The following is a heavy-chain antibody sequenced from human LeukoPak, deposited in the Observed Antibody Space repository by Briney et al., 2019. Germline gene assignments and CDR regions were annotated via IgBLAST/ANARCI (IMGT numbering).Heavy chain of an antibody. D-gene: IGHD3-22*01. J-gene: IGHJ6*02. V-gene: IGHV4-59*08. Sequence: SETLSLTCTVSGGSISSYYWSWIRQPPGKGLEWIGYIYYSGSTNYNPSLKSRVTISVDTSKNQFSLKLSSVTAADTAVYYCAGNSSGYYLYYYYYGMDVWGQGTTVTVSS. CDR2: IYYSGST. CDR3: AGNSSGYYLYYYYYGMDV. CDR1: GGSISSYY.